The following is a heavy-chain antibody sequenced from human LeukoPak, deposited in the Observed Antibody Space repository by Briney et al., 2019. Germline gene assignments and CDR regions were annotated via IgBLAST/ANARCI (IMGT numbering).Heavy chain of an antibody. J-gene: IGHJ4*02. Sequence: GGSLRLSCAASGFTFSSYGMHWVRQTPGKGLEWVAVISYDGSNRYYADSVKGRFTISRDNSKNTLYLQMNSLRAEDTAVYYCARDARGSLHAAASEHWGQGTLVTVSS. CDR2: ISYDGSNR. V-gene: IGHV3-30*12. CDR3: ARDARGSLHAAASEH. CDR1: GFTFSSYG. D-gene: IGHD3-10*01.